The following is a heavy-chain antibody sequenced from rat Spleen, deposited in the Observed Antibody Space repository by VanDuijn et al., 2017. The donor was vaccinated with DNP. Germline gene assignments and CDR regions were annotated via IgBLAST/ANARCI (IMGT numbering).Heavy chain of an antibody. Sequence: QVQLKESGPGLVQPSQTLSLTCTVSGLSLTSYHISWVRQPPGKGLEWVGIIWTGGTTAYNSLLKSRLSITRDTSKSQVFLKMNSLQTEDTAIYYCTRDGSPYYSSYMDVMDAWGQGASVTVSS. CDR2: IWTGGTT. CDR1: GLSLTSYH. D-gene: IGHD1-2*01. V-gene: IGHV2-43*01. CDR3: TRDGSPYYSSYMDVMDA. J-gene: IGHJ4*01.